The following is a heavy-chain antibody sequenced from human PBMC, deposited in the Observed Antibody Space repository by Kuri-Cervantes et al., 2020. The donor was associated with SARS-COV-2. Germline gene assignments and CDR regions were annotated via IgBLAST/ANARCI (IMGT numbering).Heavy chain of an antibody. CDR1: GGSISSYY. CDR2: ISYSGTN. V-gene: IGHV4-59*08. D-gene: IGHD2-2*01. J-gene: IGHJ5*02. CDR3: ARGYCSSTSCYWDGDWFDP. Sequence: ESLKISCTVSGGSISSYYWSWIRQSPGKGLEWLGYISYSGTNNYNPSLKSRVTISVDTSKNQFSLKLSSVTAADTAVYYCARGYCSSTSCYWDGDWFDPWGQGTLVTVSS.